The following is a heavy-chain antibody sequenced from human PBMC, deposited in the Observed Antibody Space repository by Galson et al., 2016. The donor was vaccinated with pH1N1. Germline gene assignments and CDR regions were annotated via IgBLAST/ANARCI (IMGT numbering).Heavy chain of an antibody. D-gene: IGHD4-17*01. CDR2: IYWNDDK. V-gene: IGHV2-5*01. J-gene: IGHJ4*02. CDR3: ARILYGDYAGYFDY. CDR1: GFSLSTNGVG. Sequence: PALVKPTQTLTLTCTFSGFSLSTNGVGVGWIRQPPGKALEWLAVIYWNDDKRYSPSLKSRLTITKDTSKNQVVLTMTNMDPVDTATYYCARILYGDYAGYFDYWGQGTLVTVSS.